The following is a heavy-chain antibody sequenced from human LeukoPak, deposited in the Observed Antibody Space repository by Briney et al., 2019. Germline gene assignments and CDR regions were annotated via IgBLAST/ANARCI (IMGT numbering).Heavy chain of an antibody. CDR3: AREGKVAVAGRYYYYYYMDV. CDR1: GFTVSSNY. J-gene: IGHJ6*03. Sequence: GGSLRLSCAASGFTVSSNYMSWVRQAPGKGLEWVAVISYDGSNKYYADSVKGRFTISRDNSKNTLYLQMNSLGAEDTAVYYCAREGKVAVAGRYYYYYYMDVWGKGITVTVSS. CDR2: ISYDGSNK. V-gene: IGHV3-30*03. D-gene: IGHD6-19*01.